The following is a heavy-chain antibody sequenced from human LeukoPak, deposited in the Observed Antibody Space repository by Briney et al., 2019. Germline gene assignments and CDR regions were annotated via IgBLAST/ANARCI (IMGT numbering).Heavy chain of an antibody. J-gene: IGHJ3*02. D-gene: IGHD3-10*01. Sequence: PSETLSLTCTVSAGSISSGGYYRSWIRQHPGKGLEWIAYIYYSGSTYYNPSLKSRVTISVDTTKNQFSLKLSSVTAADTAVYYCATPGGGDALDIWGQGTMVTVSS. V-gene: IGHV4-31*03. CDR2: IYYSGST. CDR1: AGSISSGGYY. CDR3: ATPGGGDALDI.